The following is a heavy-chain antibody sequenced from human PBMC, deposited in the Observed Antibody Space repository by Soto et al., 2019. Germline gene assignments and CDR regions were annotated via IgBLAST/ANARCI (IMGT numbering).Heavy chain of an antibody. D-gene: IGHD6-6*01. V-gene: IGHV1-69*01. Sequence: QVQLVQSGAGVKKLGPSVKVSCRASGATSGSYAFSGVGQALGQGLGWMGGIIPIFGTANSAQKFQGRVTITADESTSTAYMELSSLRSEDTAVYYCARDGVAARREAFDIWGQGTMVTVSS. CDR2: IIPIFGTA. J-gene: IGHJ3*02. CDR1: GATSGSYA. CDR3: ARDGVAARREAFDI.